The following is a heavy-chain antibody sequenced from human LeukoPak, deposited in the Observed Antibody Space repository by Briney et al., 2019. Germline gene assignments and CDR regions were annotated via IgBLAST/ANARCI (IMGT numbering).Heavy chain of an antibody. Sequence: GGSLRLSCAASGFTFSSYSMNWVRQAPGKGLEWVSYISSSSSTIYYADSVKGRFTISRDNAKNSLYLQMNSLRAEDTAVYYCARDRTIPVLRFLEWLPLDAFDIWGQGTMVTVSS. D-gene: IGHD3-3*01. CDR1: GFTFSSYS. V-gene: IGHV3-48*01. CDR2: ISSSSSTI. CDR3: ARDRTIPVLRFLEWLPLDAFDI. J-gene: IGHJ3*02.